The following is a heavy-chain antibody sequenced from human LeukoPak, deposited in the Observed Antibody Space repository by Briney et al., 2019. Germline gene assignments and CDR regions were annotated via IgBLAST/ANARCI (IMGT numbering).Heavy chain of an antibody. CDR2: ISSSSYI. J-gene: IGHJ6*02. Sequence: GGSLRLSCAASGFTFSSYSMNWVRQAPGKGLEWVSSISSSSYIYYADSVKGRFTISRDNAKNSLYPQMNSLRAEDTAVYYCARFHANPWYYGMDVWGQGTTVTVSS. CDR1: GFTFSSYS. V-gene: IGHV3-21*01. CDR3: ARFHANPWYYGMDV.